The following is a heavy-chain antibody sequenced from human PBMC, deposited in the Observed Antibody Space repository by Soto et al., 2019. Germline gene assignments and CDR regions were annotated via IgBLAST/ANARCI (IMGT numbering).Heavy chain of an antibody. CDR3: ARGVGYDFWSGYYTAHDAFDI. V-gene: IGHV4-34*01. CDR2: INHSGST. D-gene: IGHD3-3*01. J-gene: IGHJ3*02. CDR1: GGSFSGYY. Sequence: SETLSLTCAVYGGSFSGYYWSWIRQPPGKGLEWIGEINHSGSTNYNPSLKSRVTISVDTSKNQFSLKLSSVTAADTAVYYCARGVGYDFWSGYYTAHDAFDIWAQGTMVTVSS.